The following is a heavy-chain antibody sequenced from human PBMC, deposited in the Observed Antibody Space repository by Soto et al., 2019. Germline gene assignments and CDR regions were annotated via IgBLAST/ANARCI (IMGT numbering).Heavy chain of an antibody. J-gene: IGHJ5*02. V-gene: IGHV5-10-1*01. CDR3: ARRSSGYNQFDP. D-gene: IGHD3-22*01. CDR2: IDPSDSYT. Sequence: GESLKISCKGSGHSFTSYWINWVRQMPGKGLEWMGRIDPSDSYTNYSPSFQGHVTISADKSISTAYLQWSSLKASDTAMYYCARRSSGYNQFDPWGQGTLVTVSS. CDR1: GHSFTSYW.